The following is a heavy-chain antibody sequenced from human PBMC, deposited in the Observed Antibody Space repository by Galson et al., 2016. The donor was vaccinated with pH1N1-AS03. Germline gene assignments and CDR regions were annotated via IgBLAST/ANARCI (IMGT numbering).Heavy chain of an antibody. Sequence: QSGAEVKKPGESLKISCKGSGYSFARYWIGWVRQMPGKGLEWMGVIYPGDSDTRYSPSFQGLVTISVDKTFNTAYLQWGSLDASDTAMYYCARDAGTDYFDHWGQGTLVTVPS. V-gene: IGHV5-51*01. CDR1: GYSFARYW. D-gene: IGHD6-13*01. CDR2: IYPGDSDT. CDR3: ARDAGTDYFDH. J-gene: IGHJ4*02.